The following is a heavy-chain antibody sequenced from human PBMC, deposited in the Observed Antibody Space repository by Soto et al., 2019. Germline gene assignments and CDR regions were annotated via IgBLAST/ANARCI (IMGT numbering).Heavy chain of an antibody. CDR1: GFSFDGYA. V-gene: IGHV3-9*01. J-gene: IGHJ6*03. CDR3: AKDSTLYYYYYMDV. Sequence: EVQLVESGGGLVQPGRSLRLSCAASGFSFDGYAMHWVRQAPGKGLEWVSGITWNGGSIGYADSVKGRFTISRDNAKNSLYLQMNSLRAEDTALYYCAKDSTLYYYYYMDVWGKGTTVTVSS. CDR2: ITWNGGSI.